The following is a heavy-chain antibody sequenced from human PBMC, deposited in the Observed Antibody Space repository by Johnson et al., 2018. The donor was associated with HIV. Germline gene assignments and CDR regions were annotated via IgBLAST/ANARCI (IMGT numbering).Heavy chain of an antibody. CDR3: ARGSLSGSPDI. V-gene: IGHV3-30*19. Sequence: QVQLVESGGGVVQPGGSLRLSCAASGFTFSSYGMHWVRQAPGKGLEWVAVISYDGSNKYYADSVKGRFTISRDNSKNTLYLQMNSLRAEDTAVYYCARGSLSGSPDIWGQGTMVTVSS. CDR2: ISYDGSNK. CDR1: GFTFSSYG. J-gene: IGHJ3*02. D-gene: IGHD1-26*01.